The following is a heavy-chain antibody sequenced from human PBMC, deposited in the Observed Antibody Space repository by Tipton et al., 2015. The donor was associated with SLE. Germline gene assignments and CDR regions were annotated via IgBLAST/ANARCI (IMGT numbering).Heavy chain of an antibody. D-gene: IGHD3-10*01. CDR3: AREGITIVRGVPKVYYGMDV. CDR1: GGSISSSSYY. V-gene: IGHV4-39*02. CDR2: IYYSGST. Sequence: TLSLTCTVSGGSISSSSYYWGWIRQPPGKGLEWIGSIYYSGSTYYNPSLKSRVTISVDTSKNQFSLKLSSVTAADTAVYYCAREGITIVRGVPKVYYGMDVWGQGTTVTVSS. J-gene: IGHJ6*02.